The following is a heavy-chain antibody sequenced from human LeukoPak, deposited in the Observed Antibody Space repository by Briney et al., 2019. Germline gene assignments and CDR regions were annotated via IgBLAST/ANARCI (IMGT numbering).Heavy chain of an antibody. CDR3: ATPEPLVATPYYYGMDV. CDR2: INPSGGST. Sequence: ASVKVSCKASGYTFTSYYMHWVRQAPGQGLEWMGIINPSGGSTSYAQKFQGRVTITADKSTSTAYMELSSLRSEDTAVYYCATPEPLVATPYYYGMDVWGQGTTVTVSS. V-gene: IGHV1-46*01. J-gene: IGHJ6*02. D-gene: IGHD5-12*01. CDR1: GYTFTSYY.